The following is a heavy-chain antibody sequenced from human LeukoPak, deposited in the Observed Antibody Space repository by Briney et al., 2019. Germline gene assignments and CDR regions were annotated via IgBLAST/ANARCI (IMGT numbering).Heavy chain of an antibody. CDR3: AGDRSTDYHYVQAWDY. V-gene: IGHV3-7*01. Sequence: PGGSLRLSCAASGFTFSSYWMSWVRQAPGKGLEWVANIKQDGSLKYYVDSVKGRFTISRDNAQNSLFLQMNSLRAEDTAVYYCAGDRSTDYHYVQAWDYWGQGTLVSVSS. CDR1: GFTFSSYW. J-gene: IGHJ4*02. CDR2: IKQDGSLK. D-gene: IGHD3-22*01.